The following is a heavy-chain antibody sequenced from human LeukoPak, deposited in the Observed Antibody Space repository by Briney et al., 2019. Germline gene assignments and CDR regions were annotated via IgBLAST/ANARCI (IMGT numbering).Heavy chain of an antibody. Sequence: GGSLRLPCAASGFTFDDYGMSWVRQAPGKGLEWVSGINWNGGSTGYADSVKGRFTISRDNAKNSLYLQMNSLRAEDTALYHCARGGSSWYYHYMDVWGKGTTVTVSS. CDR2: INWNGGST. J-gene: IGHJ6*03. CDR3: ARGGSSWYYHYMDV. CDR1: GFTFDDYG. V-gene: IGHV3-20*01. D-gene: IGHD6-13*01.